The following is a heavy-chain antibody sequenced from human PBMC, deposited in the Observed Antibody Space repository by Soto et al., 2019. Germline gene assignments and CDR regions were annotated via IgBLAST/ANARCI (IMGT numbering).Heavy chain of an antibody. V-gene: IGHV4-31*03. Sequence: QVQLQEAGPGLVKPSQTLSLTCTVSGASIRGVDYFWTWIRQRPGKVLEWLGNIYASGSAYTNPSLRCRVGLSGDTSQNQFALSLTSVTAADSAVYYCAREGKDISTHGGWNAFDLWGQGTEVSVFS. D-gene: IGHD2-15*01. CDR1: GASIRGVDYF. CDR2: IYASGSA. J-gene: IGHJ3*01. CDR3: AREGKDISTHGGWNAFDL.